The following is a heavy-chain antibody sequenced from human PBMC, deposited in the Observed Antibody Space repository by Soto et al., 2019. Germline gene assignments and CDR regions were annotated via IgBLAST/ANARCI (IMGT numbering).Heavy chain of an antibody. J-gene: IGHJ6*02. D-gene: IGHD6-13*01. CDR1: GGSFSSYA. CDR2: IIPIVGTG. V-gene: IGHV1-69*01. Sequence: QVQLVQSGAEVKKPGSSVKVSCKASGGSFSSYAISWVRQAPGQGLEWMGGIIPIVGTGNYAQNFQGRVTINADETTSTAYKELSSLRSEDTAIDYCARDLRAAGRPGMDVWGQGTTVTVSS. CDR3: ARDLRAAGRPGMDV.